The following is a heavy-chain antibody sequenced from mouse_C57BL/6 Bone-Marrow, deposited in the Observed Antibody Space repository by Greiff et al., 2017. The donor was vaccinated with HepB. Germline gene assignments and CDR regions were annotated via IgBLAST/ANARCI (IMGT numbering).Heavy chain of an antibody. V-gene: IGHV3-6*01. Sequence: EVKLVESGPGLVKPSQSLSLTCSVTGYSITSGYNWNWIRQFPGNKLEWMGYISYDGSNNYNPSLKNRTSITRDTSKNQFFLKLNSVTTEDTATYYCASRIYYGNFHWYFDVWGTGTTVTVSS. CDR2: ISYDGSN. J-gene: IGHJ1*03. CDR3: ASRIYYGNFHWYFDV. CDR1: GYSITSGYN. D-gene: IGHD2-1*01.